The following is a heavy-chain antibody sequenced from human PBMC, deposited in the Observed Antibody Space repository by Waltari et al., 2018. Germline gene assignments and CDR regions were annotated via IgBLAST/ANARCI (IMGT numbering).Heavy chain of an antibody. J-gene: IGHJ4*02. CDR1: RFTFSSYA. Sequence: EVQLLESGGGLVQPGGSLRLSCAASRFTFSSYAMSWVRQAPGKGLEWVSVIYSGGSTYYADSVKGRFTISRDNSKNTLYLQMNSLRAEDTAVYYCAGSGSSTLVDYWGQGTLVTVSS. D-gene: IGHD3-10*01. CDR3: AGSGSSTLVDY. CDR2: IYSGGST. V-gene: IGHV3-23*03.